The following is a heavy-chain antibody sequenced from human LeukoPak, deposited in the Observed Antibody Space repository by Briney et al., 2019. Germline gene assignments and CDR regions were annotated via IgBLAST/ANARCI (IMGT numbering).Heavy chain of an antibody. J-gene: IGHJ4*02. CDR2: ISGSGGST. CDR1: GFTFSSYA. V-gene: IGHV3-23*01. CDR3: ATEGVVYYHDSSRVY. Sequence: GSLRLSCAASGFTFSSYAMSWVRQAPGKGLEWVSGISGSGGSTYYADSVKGRFTISRDNSKNTLYLQMNSLRAEDTAVFYCATEGVVYYHDSSRVYWGQGTLVTVSS. D-gene: IGHD3-22*01.